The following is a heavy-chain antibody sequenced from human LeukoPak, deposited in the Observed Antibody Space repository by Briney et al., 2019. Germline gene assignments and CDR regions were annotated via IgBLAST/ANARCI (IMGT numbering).Heavy chain of an antibody. Sequence: PGGSLRLSCAASGFTLTNYGMVWVRQAPGKGLEWVANIKEDGSEKYYVDSVKGRFTISRDNAKDSLFLQMNSLRAEDTAVYYCAKGYSYGIDYWGQGTLVTVSS. V-gene: IGHV3-7*01. CDR3: AKGYSYGIDY. CDR2: IKEDGSEK. D-gene: IGHD5-18*01. CDR1: GFTLTNYG. J-gene: IGHJ4*02.